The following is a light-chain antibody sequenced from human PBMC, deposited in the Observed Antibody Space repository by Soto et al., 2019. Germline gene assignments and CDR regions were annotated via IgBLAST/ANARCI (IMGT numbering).Light chain of an antibody. Sequence: QSVLTQPPSASGSPGQSVTISCTGTSSDVGGYNYVSWYQQHPGKAPKLMIYEVTKRPSGVPDRFSGSKSGNTASLTVSGLLAEDEADYYCASYAGSNKVFGTGTKVPVL. J-gene: IGLJ1*01. CDR2: EVT. CDR3: ASYAGSNKV. V-gene: IGLV2-8*01. CDR1: SSDVGGYNY.